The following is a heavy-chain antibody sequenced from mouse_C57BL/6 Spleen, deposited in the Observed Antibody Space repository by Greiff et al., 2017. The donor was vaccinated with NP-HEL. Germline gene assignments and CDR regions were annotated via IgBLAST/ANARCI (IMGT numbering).Heavy chain of an antibody. J-gene: IGHJ1*03. V-gene: IGHV5-4*03. CDR3: ARRLPSGYFDV. CDR2: ISDGGSYT. Sequence: EVNLVESGGGLVKPGGSLKLSCAASGFTFSSYAMSWVRQTPEKRLEWVATISDGGSYTYYPDNVKGRFTISRDNAKNNLYLQMSHLKSEDTAMYYCARRLPSGYFDVWGTGTTVTVSS. CDR1: GFTFSSYA.